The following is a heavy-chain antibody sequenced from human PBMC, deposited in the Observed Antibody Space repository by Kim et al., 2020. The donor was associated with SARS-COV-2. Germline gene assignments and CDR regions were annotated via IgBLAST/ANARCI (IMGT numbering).Heavy chain of an antibody. D-gene: IGHD1-26*01. Sequence: GGSLRLSCAASGFTFSDYYMSWIRQTPGKGLEWISYISGSGGTKYYADSVKGRFTISRDNAKNSLYLQMNSLTAEDTAVYCCVRGGWELLGFDAFDIWGQGTMVTVSS. V-gene: IGHV3-11*01. CDR1: GFTFSDYY. CDR3: VRGGWELLGFDAFDI. J-gene: IGHJ3*02. CDR2: ISGSGGTK.